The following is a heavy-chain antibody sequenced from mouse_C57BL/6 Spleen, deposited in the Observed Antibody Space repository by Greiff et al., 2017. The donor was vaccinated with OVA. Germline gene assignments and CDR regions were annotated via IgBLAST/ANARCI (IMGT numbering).Heavy chain of an antibody. CDR2: IDPETGGT. Sequence: QVQLQQSGAELVRPGASVTLSCKASGYTFTDYEMHWVKQTPVHGLEWIGAIDPETGGTAYNQKFKGKAILTADKSSSTAYMELRSLTSEDSAVYYCTRKKPALFAYWGQGTLVTVSA. J-gene: IGHJ3*01. CDR3: TRKKPALFAY. V-gene: IGHV1-15*01. CDR1: GYTFTDYE.